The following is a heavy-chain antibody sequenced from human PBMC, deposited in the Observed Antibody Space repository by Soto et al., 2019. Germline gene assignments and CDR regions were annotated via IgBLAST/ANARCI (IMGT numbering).Heavy chain of an antibody. Sequence: QVQLVQSGAEVKKPGSSVKVSCKASGGTFSSYTISWVRQAPGQGLEWMGRIIPILGIANYAQKFQGRVTITGEKSTSTVYMELKSVGSEVLAVYYCARGDILSGLNFCWGQVALVSVSS. J-gene: IGHJ4*02. CDR1: GGTFSSYT. D-gene: IGHD3-9*01. CDR2: IIPILGIA. V-gene: IGHV1-69*02. CDR3: ARGDILSGLNFC.